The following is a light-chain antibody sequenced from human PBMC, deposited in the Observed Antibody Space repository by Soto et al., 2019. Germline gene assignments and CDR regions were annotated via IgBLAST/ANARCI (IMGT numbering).Light chain of an antibody. CDR1: NIGSKS. CDR3: QVWDSSSGSRV. V-gene: IGLV3-21*04. J-gene: IGLJ3*02. Sequence: SYELTQPPSVSVAPGKTARITCGGNNIGSKSVHWYQQKPGQAPVLVIYYDSDRPSGIPERFSGSNSGNTATLTISRVEAGDEADYYCQVWDSSSGSRVFGGGTKLTVL. CDR2: YDS.